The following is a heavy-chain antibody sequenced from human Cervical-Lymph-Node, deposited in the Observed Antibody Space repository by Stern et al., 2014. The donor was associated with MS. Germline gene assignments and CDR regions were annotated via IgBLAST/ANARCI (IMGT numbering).Heavy chain of an antibody. V-gene: IGHV5-51*03. CDR3: ARRGHGYMGIDY. Sequence: EVQLVESGAEVKKPGESLRISCEVSGYRFTNNWIGWVRQMPGEGLEGMGIIYPGDPETRYSPSSQGQVTILVDKSNTTTYLHWSSLKASDTAIYYCARRGHGYMGIDYWGQGTLVSVSS. D-gene: IGHD5-24*01. CDR1: GYRFTNNW. CDR2: IYPGDPET. J-gene: IGHJ4*02.